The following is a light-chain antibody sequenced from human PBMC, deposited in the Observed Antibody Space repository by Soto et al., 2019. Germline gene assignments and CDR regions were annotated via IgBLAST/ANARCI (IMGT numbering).Light chain of an antibody. Sequence: QAVVTQPPSVSGAPGQRVMVSCSGSSSNIGSKTVNWYQELPGTAPKLLIYSNNRRPSGVPDRFSGSKSGTSASLVISGLQSEDEADYYCAAWDDSLNYVFGTGTKVTVL. CDR3: AAWDDSLNYV. V-gene: IGLV1-44*01. CDR2: SNN. J-gene: IGLJ1*01. CDR1: SSNIGSKT.